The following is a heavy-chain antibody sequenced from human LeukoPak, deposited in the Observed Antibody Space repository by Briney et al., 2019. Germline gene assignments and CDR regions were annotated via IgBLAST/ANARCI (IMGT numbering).Heavy chain of an antibody. CDR1: GGSFSSNTYY. J-gene: IGHJ4*02. D-gene: IGHD3-10*01. CDR2: VSYTGIT. V-gene: IGHV4-61*01. Sequence: PSETLSLTCPVSGGSFSSNTYYWSWIRQPPGEGLERIGYVSYTGITNYNPSLKSRVTISLDTSKNQFSLQLSSVTAADTAVYYCATQKWIGTFHYWGQGALVTVSS. CDR3: ATQKWIGTFHY.